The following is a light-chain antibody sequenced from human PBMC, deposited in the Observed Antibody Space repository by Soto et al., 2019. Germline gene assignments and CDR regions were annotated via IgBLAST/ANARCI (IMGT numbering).Light chain of an antibody. CDR1: QSVRSSY. CDR2: GAS. V-gene: IGKV3-20*01. CDR3: QHYGSSPGLT. J-gene: IGKJ4*01. Sequence: IVLTQSPGTLSLSPGERATLLCRASQSVRSSYLAWYQQKPGQAPRLLIYGASSRATGIPDRSSGSGSGTDFTLTISRLEPEDFAVYFCQHYGSSPGLTFGGGTKVEIK.